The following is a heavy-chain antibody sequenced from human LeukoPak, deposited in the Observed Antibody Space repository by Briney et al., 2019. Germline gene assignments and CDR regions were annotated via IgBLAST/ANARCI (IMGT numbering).Heavy chain of an antibody. D-gene: IGHD3-10*01. CDR2: ISYDGSNE. CDR1: GFTLSNYV. V-gene: IGHV3-30*03. CDR3: VRGGYSSFDY. Sequence: GGSLRLSCATSGFTLSNYVMHWVRQAPGKGLEWVAVISYDGSNEYYADSVKGRFTISRDNSKNTLYLQMNSLRAEDTAVYYCVRGGYSSFDYWGQGTLVTVSS. J-gene: IGHJ4*02.